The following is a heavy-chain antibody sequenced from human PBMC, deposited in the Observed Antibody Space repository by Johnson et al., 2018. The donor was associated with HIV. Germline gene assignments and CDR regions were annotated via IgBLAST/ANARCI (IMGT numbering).Heavy chain of an antibody. V-gene: IGHV3-30*18. J-gene: IGHJ3*02. D-gene: IGHD1-26*01. CDR3: AKDWSRTVGATLGPGAFDI. Sequence: VQLVESGGGLIQPGGSLRLSCVASGFTFSSYGMHWVRQTPGKGLEWVAVISYNGTNTWYADSVQGRFPISRDNAKNSLYLQMNTLRAEDTAVYYCAKDWSRTVGATLGPGAFDIWGQGTMVTVSS. CDR1: GFTFSSYG. CDR2: ISYNGTNT.